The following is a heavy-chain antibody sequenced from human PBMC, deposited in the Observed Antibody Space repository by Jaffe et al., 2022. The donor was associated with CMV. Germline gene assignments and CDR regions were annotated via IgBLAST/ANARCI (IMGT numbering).Heavy chain of an antibody. D-gene: IGHD3-22*01. V-gene: IGHV3-23*04. CDR2: ISGSGGTT. CDR3: AKGGYYQYFFDH. J-gene: IGHJ4*02. CDR1: GFTFTTYA. Sequence: EVQLVESGGGLVQPGGSLRLSCVVSGFTFTTYAMNWVRQAPGKGLEWVSSISGSGGTTYYADSVKGRFTISRDNSKNTLYLQINSLRAEDTAVYYCAKGGYYQYFFDHWGQGTLVTVSS.